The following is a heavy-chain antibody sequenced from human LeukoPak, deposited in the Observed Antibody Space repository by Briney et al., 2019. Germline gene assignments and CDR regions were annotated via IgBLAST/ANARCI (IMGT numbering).Heavy chain of an antibody. V-gene: IGHV3-9*03. CDR2: ISWNSGSI. CDR3: AKDMGYSGSFGAFDI. J-gene: IGHJ3*02. D-gene: IGHD1-26*01. CDR1: GFTFADYA. Sequence: PGRSLRLSCATSGFTFADYAMHWVRQAPGKGLEWVSSISWNSGSIGYADSVKGRFTISRDNAKNSLSLQMNSLRAEDMALYYCAKDMGYSGSFGAFDIWGQGTMVTVSS.